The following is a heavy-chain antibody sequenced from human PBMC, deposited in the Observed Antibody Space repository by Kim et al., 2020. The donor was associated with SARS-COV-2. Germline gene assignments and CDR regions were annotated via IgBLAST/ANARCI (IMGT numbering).Heavy chain of an antibody. Sequence: GGSLRLSCAASGFTFSSYGMHWVRQAPGKGLEWVAVISYDGSNKYYADSVKGRFTISRDNSKNTLYLQMNSLRAEDTAVYYCAKDGLRDYYDSPVPDIWGQGTMVTVSS. CDR3: AKDGLRDYYDSPVPDI. V-gene: IGHV3-30*18. J-gene: IGHJ3*02. CDR2: ISYDGSNK. D-gene: IGHD3-22*01. CDR1: GFTFSSYG.